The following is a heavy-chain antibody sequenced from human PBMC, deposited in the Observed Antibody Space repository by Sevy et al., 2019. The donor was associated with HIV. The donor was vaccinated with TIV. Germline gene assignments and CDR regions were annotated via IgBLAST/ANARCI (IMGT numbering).Heavy chain of an antibody. J-gene: IGHJ4*02. Sequence: GESLKISCKGSGYNFTNYWIGWVRQMPGKGLEWMGIIYPGDSDTRYSPSFQGQVTISADKSISTAFLQWSSLKASDTAMYYCARQEALLRFGESQPAHFDYWGQGTLVTVSS. CDR2: IYPGDSDT. CDR1: GYNFTNYW. V-gene: IGHV5-51*01. D-gene: IGHD3-10*01. CDR3: ARQEALLRFGESQPAHFDY.